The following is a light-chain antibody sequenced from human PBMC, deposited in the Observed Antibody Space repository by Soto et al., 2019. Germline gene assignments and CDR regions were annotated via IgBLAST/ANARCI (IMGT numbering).Light chain of an antibody. CDR2: DVT. V-gene: IGLV2-14*03. CDR1: SSDVGGFNY. J-gene: IGLJ1*01. CDR3: NSYTSSSTYV. Sequence: QSALTQPASVSGSPGQSITLSCPGTSSDVGGFNYVSWYQQHPGKAPKLMIYDVTNRPSGVSYRVSGSKSGNTASLTISGLQAEDEADYYCNSYTSSSTYVFGTGTKVTVL.